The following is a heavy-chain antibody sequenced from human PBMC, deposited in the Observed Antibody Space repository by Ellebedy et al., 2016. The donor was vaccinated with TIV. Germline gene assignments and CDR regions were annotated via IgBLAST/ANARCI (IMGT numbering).Heavy chain of an antibody. CDR2: IVGGGGGI. D-gene: IGHD3-16*01. Sequence: GESLKISCAASGFTFSRYAMSWVRQAPGKGLEWVSGIVGGGGGISYADSVKGRFTISRDNSKSTVDLEVKSLRPDYTAVYYCARGGGYWGQGTLVTVSS. CDR3: ARGGGY. V-gene: IGHV3-23*01. J-gene: IGHJ4*02. CDR1: GFTFSRYA.